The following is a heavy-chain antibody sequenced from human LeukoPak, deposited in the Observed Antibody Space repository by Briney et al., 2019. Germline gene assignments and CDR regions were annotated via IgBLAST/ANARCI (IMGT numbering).Heavy chain of an antibody. Sequence: SETLSLTCTVSGGSISNYYWSWIRQPTGKGLEWIGRIYTSGSTNYNPSLKSRVTISVDTSKNQFSLKLSSVTAADTAVYYCAAAYYCGGDCYSDYWGQGTLVTVSS. CDR3: AAAYYCGGDCYSDY. CDR2: IYTSGST. D-gene: IGHD2-21*02. V-gene: IGHV4-4*07. CDR1: GGSISNYY. J-gene: IGHJ4*02.